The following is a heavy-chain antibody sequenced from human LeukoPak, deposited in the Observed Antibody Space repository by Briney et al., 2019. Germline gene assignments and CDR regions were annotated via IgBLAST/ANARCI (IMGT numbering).Heavy chain of an antibody. CDR3: ARRYCSGGSCLLDY. J-gene: IGHJ4*02. D-gene: IGHD2-15*01. Sequence: GGSLRLSCAASGFTFNDYYMSWIRQAPGKGLERLSYISSSGSMIYYADSVKGRFTISRDNAKNSLYLQMNSLRAEDTAVYYCARRYCSGGSCLLDYWGQGTLVTVSS. CDR2: ISSSGSMI. V-gene: IGHV3-11*04. CDR1: GFTFNDYY.